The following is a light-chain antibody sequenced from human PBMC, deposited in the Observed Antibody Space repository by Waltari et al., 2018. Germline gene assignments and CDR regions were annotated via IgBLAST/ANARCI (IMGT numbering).Light chain of an antibody. Sequence: EIVLIQFPATLFLSPGERVSLSCRASQSLGSYLAWYQQKPGLPPRLLIYDASNRATGIPARFSGSGSGTDFTLTISSLEPEDFAVYFCQHRANSWTFGQGTKVEIK. V-gene: IGKV3-11*01. CDR2: DAS. CDR3: QHRANSWT. CDR1: QSLGSY. J-gene: IGKJ1*01.